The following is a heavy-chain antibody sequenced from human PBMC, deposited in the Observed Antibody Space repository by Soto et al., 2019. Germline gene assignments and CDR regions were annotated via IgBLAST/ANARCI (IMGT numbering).Heavy chain of an antibody. Sequence: QVQLVESGGGLVKPGGSLRLSCAASGFTFSDYYMSWIRQAPGKGLEWVSYISSSGSTIYYADSVKGRFTISRDNAKKSLYLQMNRLRAEDTAVYYCARGVVVVVAATPNFGYWGQGTLVTVSS. CDR2: ISSSGSTI. CDR1: GFTFSDYY. J-gene: IGHJ4*02. D-gene: IGHD2-15*01. CDR3: ARGVVVVVAATPNFGY. V-gene: IGHV3-11*01.